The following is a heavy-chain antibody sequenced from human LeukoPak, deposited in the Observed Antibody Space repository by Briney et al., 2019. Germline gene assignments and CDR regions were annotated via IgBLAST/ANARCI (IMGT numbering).Heavy chain of an antibody. J-gene: IGHJ4*02. V-gene: IGHV1-18*01. CDR3: ARRYYHGSGSYSDY. CDR1: GYAFTIYG. Sequence: ASVKVSCKASGYAFTIYGISWVRQAPGQGLEWMGWISAYNGNTMYAQKLRDRVNMTTDTSTSTVIMELRSLKSDDTAVYYCARRYYHGSGSYSDYWGQGTLVTVSS. CDR2: ISAYNGNT. D-gene: IGHD3-10*01.